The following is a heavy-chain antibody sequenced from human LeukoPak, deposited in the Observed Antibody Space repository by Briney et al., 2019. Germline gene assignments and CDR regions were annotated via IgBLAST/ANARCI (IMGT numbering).Heavy chain of an antibody. Sequence: GGSLRLSCAASGFTFSSYAMHRVRQAPGKGLEWVAVISYDGSNKYYADSVKGRFTISRDNSKNTLYLQMNSLRAEDTAVYYCARGSYYYDSSGTFDYWGQGTLVTVSS. J-gene: IGHJ4*02. V-gene: IGHV3-30-3*01. CDR3: ARGSYYYDSSGTFDY. CDR1: GFTFSSYA. CDR2: ISYDGSNK. D-gene: IGHD3-22*01.